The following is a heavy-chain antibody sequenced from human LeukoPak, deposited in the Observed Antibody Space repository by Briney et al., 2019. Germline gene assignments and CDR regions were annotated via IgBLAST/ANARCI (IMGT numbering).Heavy chain of an antibody. J-gene: IGHJ4*02. CDR2: IIPIFGTA. CDR3: ASGAYGSGSYYNYYFDY. V-gene: IGHV1-69*05. CDR1: GGTFSSYA. Sequence: SVKVSCKASGGTFSSYAISWVRQAPGQGLEWMGGIIPIFGTANYAQKFQGRVTITTDESTSTAYMGLSSLRSEYTAVYYCASGAYGSGSYYNYYFDYWGQGTLVTVSS. D-gene: IGHD3-10*01.